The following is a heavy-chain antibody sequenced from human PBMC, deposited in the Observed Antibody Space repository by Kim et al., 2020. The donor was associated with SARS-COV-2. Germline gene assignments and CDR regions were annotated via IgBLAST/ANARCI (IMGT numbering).Heavy chain of an antibody. Sequence: GASLRLSCAASGFTFSSYGMHWVRQAPGKGLEWVAVISYDGSNKYYADSVKGRFTISRDNSKNTLYLQMNSLRAEDTAVYYCARLGLLWFGELGPADYWGQGTLVTVSS. CDR2: ISYDGSNK. J-gene: IGHJ4*02. CDR3: ARLGLLWFGELGPADY. D-gene: IGHD3-10*01. V-gene: IGHV3-33*05. CDR1: GFTFSSYG.